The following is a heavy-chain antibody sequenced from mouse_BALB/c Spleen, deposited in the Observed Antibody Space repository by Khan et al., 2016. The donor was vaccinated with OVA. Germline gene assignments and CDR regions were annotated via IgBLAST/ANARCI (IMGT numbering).Heavy chain of an antibody. CDR2: IYYSGTV. CDR3: ARDYGSFYWFFDV. D-gene: IGHD1-1*01. V-gene: IGHV3-5*02. Sequence: EVKLLESGPGLVKPSQTVSLTCTVTGISFTSGNYRWSWIRQFPGNKLEWIGNIYYSGTVSYNPSLTSRTTITRDTSKNHFFLEMNSMTAEDTATYYCARDYGSFYWFFDVWGAGTTVTVSS. CDR1: GISFTSGNYR. J-gene: IGHJ1*01.